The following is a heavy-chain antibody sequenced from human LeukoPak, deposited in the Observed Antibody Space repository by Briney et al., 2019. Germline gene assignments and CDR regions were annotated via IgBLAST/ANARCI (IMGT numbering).Heavy chain of an antibody. CDR3: ARTNDILTGHALGN. J-gene: IGHJ4*02. V-gene: IGHV7-4-1*02. D-gene: IGHD3-9*01. Sequence: ASVKVSCKASGYTFTSYAMNWVRQAPGQGLEWMGWINTNTGNPTYAQGFTGRFVFSSDTSVSTAYLQISSLKAEDTAVYYCARTNDILTGHALGNWGQGTLVTVSS. CDR2: INTNTGNP. CDR1: GYTFTSYA.